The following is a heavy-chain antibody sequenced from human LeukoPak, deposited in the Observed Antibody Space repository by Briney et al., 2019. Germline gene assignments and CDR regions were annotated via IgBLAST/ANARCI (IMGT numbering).Heavy chain of an antibody. J-gene: IGHJ6*03. Sequence: SETLSLTCTVSGGSISSYYWSWLRQPPGKGLEWIGYIYYSGSTNYNPSLKSRVTISVDTSKNQFSLKLSSVTAADTAVYYCARTTEAHSWRTRYYDYYMDVWGKGTTVTISS. V-gene: IGHV4-59*01. D-gene: IGHD6-13*01. CDR1: GGSISSYY. CDR3: ARTTEAHSWRTRYYDYYMDV. CDR2: IYYSGST.